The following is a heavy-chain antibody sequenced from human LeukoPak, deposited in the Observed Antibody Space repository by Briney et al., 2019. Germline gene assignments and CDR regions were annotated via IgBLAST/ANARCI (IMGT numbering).Heavy chain of an antibody. CDR2: IRYDGSNK. J-gene: IGHJ6*03. CDR1: GFTFSSYG. V-gene: IGHV3-30*02. D-gene: IGHD2-2*01. CDR3: ARVGYCSSTSCPIKYYYYYYMDV. Sequence: GGSLRLSCAASGFTFSSYGMHWVRQAPGKGLEWVAFIRYDGSNKYYADSVKGRFTISRDNSKNTLYLQMNSLRAEDTAVYYCARVGYCSSTSCPIKYYYYYYMDVWGKGTTVTVSS.